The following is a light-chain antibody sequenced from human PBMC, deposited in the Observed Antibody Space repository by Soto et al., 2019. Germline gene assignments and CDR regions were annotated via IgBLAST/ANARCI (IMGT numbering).Light chain of an antibody. J-gene: IGKJ1*01. Sequence: EVVLTQFPGTLPVSLGERATLSCRASQSVRNDYLAWYQQKRGQAPRLLIHGASTRATGIPDRFSGSGSGTDFILNISRVEPGDVAMYFWQQYGSLPETFGQGTKVEIK. CDR2: GAS. CDR3: QQYGSLPET. V-gene: IGKV3-20*01. CDR1: QSVRNDY.